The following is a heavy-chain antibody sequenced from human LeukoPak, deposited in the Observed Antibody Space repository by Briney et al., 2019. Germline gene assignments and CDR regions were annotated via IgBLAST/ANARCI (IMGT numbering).Heavy chain of an antibody. J-gene: IGHJ6*03. CDR1: GESVSSNSAA. CDR2: TYYRSKWYY. Sequence: SRTLSLTCAISGESVSSNSAAWTWIRQSPSRGLEWLGRTYYRSKWYYDYAVSVKSRITINPDTSKNQFSLQLNSVTPDDTAVYYCARGWWNYWSGYYYYMDVWGKGTTVTVSS. CDR3: ARGWWNYWSGYYYYMDV. V-gene: IGHV6-1*01. D-gene: IGHD1-7*01.